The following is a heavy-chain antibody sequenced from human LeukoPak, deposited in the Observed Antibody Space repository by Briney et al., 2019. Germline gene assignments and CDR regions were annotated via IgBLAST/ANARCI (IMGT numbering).Heavy chain of an antibody. J-gene: IGHJ4*02. CDR2: INEDGRVT. Sequence: GGSLRLSCAASRFNVNDYWMHWVRQATGKGLAWVSRINEDGRVTSYAGSVRGRFTIFRDSVENTLHLQMNSLRAEDTAVYYCVKDFGGNSDSWGQGTLVTVSS. CDR3: VKDFGGNSDS. D-gene: IGHD4-23*01. CDR1: RFNVNDYW. V-gene: IGHV3-74*01.